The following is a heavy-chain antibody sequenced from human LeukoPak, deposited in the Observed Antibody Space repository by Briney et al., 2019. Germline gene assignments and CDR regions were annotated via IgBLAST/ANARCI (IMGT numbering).Heavy chain of an antibody. V-gene: IGHV4-34*01. J-gene: IGHJ4*02. Sequence: ETLSLTCAVYGGSFSGYYWSWIRQPPGKGLEWIGEINHSGSTNYNPSLKSRVTISVDTSKNQFSLKLSSVTAADTAVYYCALVVPAAIKYWGQGTLVTVSS. CDR1: GGSFSGYY. CDR2: INHSGST. CDR3: ALVVPAAIKY. D-gene: IGHD2-2*01.